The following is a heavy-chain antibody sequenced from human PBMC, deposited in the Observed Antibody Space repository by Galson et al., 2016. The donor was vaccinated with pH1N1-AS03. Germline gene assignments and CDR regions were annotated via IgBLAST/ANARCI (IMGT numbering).Heavy chain of an antibody. V-gene: IGHV3-7*01. J-gene: IGHJ4*02. CDR2: IREDGSEK. Sequence: SLRLSCATSGFTFSTYWMDWVRQAPGKGLEWVANIREDGSEKYYVDSVKGRFTISRDNAKNSLYLQMNSLRSEDTAVYYCAKPGTETPEGSTGLFDSWGQGTVVTVSS. CDR1: GFTFSTYW. CDR3: AKPGTETPEGSTGLFDS. D-gene: IGHD1-14*01.